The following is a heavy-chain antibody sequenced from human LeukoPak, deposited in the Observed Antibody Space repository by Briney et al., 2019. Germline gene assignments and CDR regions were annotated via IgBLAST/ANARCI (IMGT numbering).Heavy chain of an antibody. V-gene: IGHV4-59*01. CDR1: GGSISSYY. D-gene: IGHD3-16*01. J-gene: IGHJ4*02. CDR3: AARGRGSYFGY. Sequence: SETLSLTCTVSGGSISSYYWSWIRQPPGKGLEWIGYIYYSGSTNYNPSLKSRVTISVDTSKNQFPLKLSSVTAADTAVYYCAARGRGSYFGYWGQGTLVTVSS. CDR2: IYYSGST.